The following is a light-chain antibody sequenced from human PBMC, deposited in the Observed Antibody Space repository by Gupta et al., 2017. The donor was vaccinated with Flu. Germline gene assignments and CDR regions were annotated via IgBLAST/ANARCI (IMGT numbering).Light chain of an antibody. CDR3: LQYYDWPPAYT. V-gene: IGKV3-15*01. J-gene: IGKJ2*01. CDR2: GAS. Sequence: RVTLSCRASETIDTNLAWYQQKGGQVPRLLLYGASSRATDIPPRFSGSGSGTDFTLTISSLQSEDFATYYCLQYYDWPPAYTFGQGTKLQIK. CDR1: ETIDTN.